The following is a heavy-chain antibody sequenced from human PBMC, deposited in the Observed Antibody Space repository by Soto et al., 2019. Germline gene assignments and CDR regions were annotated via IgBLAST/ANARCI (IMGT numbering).Heavy chain of an antibody. Sequence: GGSLRLSCAASGFTVSYNYMSWVRQAPGKGLEWVSVMYRGGDTFYADSVKGRFSVSRDSSKNTLYLQMNSLRAEDTAVYYCAKEEGGCSGTSCNLYYYYYMDVWGKGTTVTVSS. CDR2: MYRGGDT. CDR1: GFTVSYNY. D-gene: IGHD2-2*01. CDR3: AKEEGGCSGTSCNLYYYYYMDV. J-gene: IGHJ6*03. V-gene: IGHV3-66*01.